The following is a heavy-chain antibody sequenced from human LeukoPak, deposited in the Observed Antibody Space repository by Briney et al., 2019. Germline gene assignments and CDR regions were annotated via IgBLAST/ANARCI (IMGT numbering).Heavy chain of an antibody. CDR3: ARGGGLDV. CDR1: GLTFSSSW. CDR2: INPDGNKK. V-gene: IGHV3-7*03. J-gene: IGHJ6*02. D-gene: IGHD3-16*01. Sequence: GGSLRLSCAVSGLTFSSSWMDWVRQAPGKGLEWVASINPDGNKKYSADSVKGRFTISRDNAENSLYLQMSNLRAEDTAVYFCARGGGLDVWGQGATVTVSS.